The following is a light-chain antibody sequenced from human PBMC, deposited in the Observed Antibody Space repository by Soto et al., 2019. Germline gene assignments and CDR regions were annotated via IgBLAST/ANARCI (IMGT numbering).Light chain of an antibody. Sequence: QSALTQPASLSGSPGQSITISCTGTSSDIGAYDYVSWFQQHPGKAPKLMISEVNNRPSGVSNRFSGSKSGNTAYLTISGLQVDDEADYFCFLFTATGTHVFGAGTKLTVL. CDR3: FLFTATGTHV. J-gene: IGLJ1*01. CDR2: EVN. CDR1: SSDIGAYDY. V-gene: IGLV2-14*01.